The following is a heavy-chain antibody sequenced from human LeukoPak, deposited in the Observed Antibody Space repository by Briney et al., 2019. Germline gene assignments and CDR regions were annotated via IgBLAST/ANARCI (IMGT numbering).Heavy chain of an antibody. Sequence: ASVKVSCKASGYTFTGYYMHWVRQAPGQGLEWMGWINPNSGGTNYAQKFQGWVTMTRDTSISTAYMELSRLRSDDTAVYYCARDRGGRRIGWGEPDAFDIWGQGTMVTVSS. J-gene: IGHJ3*02. V-gene: IGHV1-2*04. CDR2: INPNSGGT. D-gene: IGHD3-16*01. CDR1: GYTFTGYY. CDR3: ARDRGGRRIGWGEPDAFDI.